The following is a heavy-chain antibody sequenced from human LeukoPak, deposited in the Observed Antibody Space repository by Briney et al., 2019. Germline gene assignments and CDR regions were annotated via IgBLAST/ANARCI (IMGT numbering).Heavy chain of an antibody. CDR3: ARGGAARPDF. D-gene: IGHD6-6*01. CDR2: IRYDGSNK. Sequence: GGSLRLSCAASGFTFSNAWMSWVRQAPGKGLEWVAFIRYDGSNKYYADSVKGRFTISRDNSKNTLYLQMNSLRVEDTAVYYCARGGAARPDFWGQGTLVTVSS. CDR1: GFTFSNAW. J-gene: IGHJ4*02. V-gene: IGHV3-30*02.